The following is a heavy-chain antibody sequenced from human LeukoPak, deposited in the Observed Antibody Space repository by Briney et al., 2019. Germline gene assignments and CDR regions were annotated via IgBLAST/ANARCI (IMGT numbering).Heavy chain of an antibody. CDR1: GYPFTSYG. Sequence: ASVKVSCKASGYPFTSYGISWVRQAPGQGLEWMGWISAYNGNTNYAQKLQGRVTMTTDTSTSTAYMELRSLRSDDTAVYYCARVMVVAATPDAFDIWGQGTMVTVSS. CDR3: ARVMVVAATPDAFDI. J-gene: IGHJ3*02. V-gene: IGHV1-18*01. CDR2: ISAYNGNT. D-gene: IGHD2-15*01.